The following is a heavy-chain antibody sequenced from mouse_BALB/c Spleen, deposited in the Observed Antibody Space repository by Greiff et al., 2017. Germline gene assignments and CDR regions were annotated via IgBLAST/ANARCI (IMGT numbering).Heavy chain of an antibody. D-gene: IGHD2-14*01. CDR1: GFTFSSYT. CDR2: ISSGGSYT. V-gene: IGHV5-6-4*01. Sequence: EVQGVESGGGLVKPGGSLKLSCAASGFTFSSYTMSWVRQTPEKRLEWVATISSGGSYTYYPDSVKGRFTISRDNAKNTLYLQMSSLKSEDTAMYYCTRDDYRYSFAYWGQGTLVTVSA. CDR3: TRDDYRYSFAY. J-gene: IGHJ3*01.